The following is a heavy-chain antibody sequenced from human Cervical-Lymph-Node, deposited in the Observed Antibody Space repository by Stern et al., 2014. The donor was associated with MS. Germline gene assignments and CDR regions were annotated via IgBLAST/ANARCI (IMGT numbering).Heavy chain of an antibody. V-gene: IGHV2-5*02. CDR2: IYWDDDK. D-gene: IGHD3-22*01. CDR3: AHRPYDSRGYTFFDY. CDR1: GFSLSTSGVG. Sequence: QITLKESGPTLVKPTQTLTLTCTFSGFSLSTSGVGVGWIRQPPGKALEWLALIYWDDDKRYSPSLKSRLTITKDTSKNQVCLTLTNMDPVDTATYYCAHRPYDSRGYTFFDYWGQGTLVTVPS. J-gene: IGHJ4*02.